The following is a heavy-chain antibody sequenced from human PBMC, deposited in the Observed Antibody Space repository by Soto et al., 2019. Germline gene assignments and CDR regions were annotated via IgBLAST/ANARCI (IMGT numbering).Heavy chain of an antibody. Sequence: QVQLVQSGAEVQKPGSSVKVSCKASGGTFSSYAISWVRQAPGQGLEWMGGIIPIFGTANYAQKFQGRVTITADESTSTAYMELSSLRSEDTAVYYCARVGPGYYDSSGYFDYWGQGTLVTVSS. J-gene: IGHJ4*02. D-gene: IGHD3-22*01. CDR2: IIPIFGTA. CDR3: ARVGPGYYDSSGYFDY. V-gene: IGHV1-69*01. CDR1: GGTFSSYA.